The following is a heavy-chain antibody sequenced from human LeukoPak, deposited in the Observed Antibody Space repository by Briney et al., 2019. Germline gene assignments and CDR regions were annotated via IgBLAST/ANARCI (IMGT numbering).Heavy chain of an antibody. D-gene: IGHD6-13*01. V-gene: IGHV4-39*07. CDR3: ARRHIAAAGTACLGFDY. Sequence: SETLSLTCTVSGGSISSSSYYWGWIRQPPGKGLEWIGTFYYSGSTYYNPSLKSRVTISVDTSKNQFSLKLSSVTAADTAVYYCARRHIAAAGTACLGFDYWGQGTLVTVSS. J-gene: IGHJ4*02. CDR1: GGSISSSSYY. CDR2: FYYSGST.